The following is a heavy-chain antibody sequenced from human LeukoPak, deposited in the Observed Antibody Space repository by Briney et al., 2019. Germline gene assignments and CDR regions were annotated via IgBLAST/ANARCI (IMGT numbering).Heavy chain of an antibody. CDR3: ARGRFLEWFDAFDI. Sequence: GGSLRLSCAASGFTFSDYYMSWIRQAPGKELEWVSYISSSGSTIYYADSVKGRFTISRDNAKNSLYLQMNSLRAEDTAVYYCARGRFLEWFDAFDIWGQGTMVTVSS. D-gene: IGHD3-3*01. V-gene: IGHV3-11*04. CDR1: GFTFSDYY. CDR2: ISSSGSTI. J-gene: IGHJ3*02.